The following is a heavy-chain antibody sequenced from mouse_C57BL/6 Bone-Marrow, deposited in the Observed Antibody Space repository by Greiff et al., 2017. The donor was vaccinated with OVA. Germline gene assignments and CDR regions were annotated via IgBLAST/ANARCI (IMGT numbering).Heavy chain of an antibody. D-gene: IGHD2-4*01. V-gene: IGHV14-4*01. CDR3: ARESYDYLPWFAY. CDR2: IDPENGDT. J-gene: IGHJ3*01. Sequence: VQLQQSGAELVRPGASVKLSCTASGFNIKDDYMHWVKQRPEQGLEWIGWIDPENGDTEYASKFQGKATITADTSSNTAYLQLSSLTSEDTAVYYCARESYDYLPWFAYWGQGTLVTVSA. CDR1: GFNIKDDY.